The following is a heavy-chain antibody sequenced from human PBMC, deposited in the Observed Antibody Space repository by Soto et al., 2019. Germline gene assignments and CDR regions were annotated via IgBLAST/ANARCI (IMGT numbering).Heavy chain of an antibody. V-gene: IGHV4-30-2*01. Sequence: QLQLQESGSGLVKPSQTLSLTCAVSGGSISSGGYSWSWIRQPPGKGLEWIGYIYHSGSTYYNPSRKSRVTISVDRSKNQFSLKLGSVTAADTAVHYRAAGGGPPRYYWGQGTLVTVSS. D-gene: IGHD1-26*01. CDR3: AAGGGPPRYY. CDR2: IYHSGST. J-gene: IGHJ4*02. CDR1: GGSISSGGYS.